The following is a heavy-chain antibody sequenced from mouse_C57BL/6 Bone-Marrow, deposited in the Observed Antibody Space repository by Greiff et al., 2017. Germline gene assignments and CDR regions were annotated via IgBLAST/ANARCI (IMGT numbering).Heavy chain of an antibody. J-gene: IGHJ2*01. CDR2: ISSGGSYT. Sequence: EVNVVESGGDLVKPGGSLKLSCAASGFTFSSYGMSWVRQTPDKRLEWVATISSGGSYTYYPDSVKGRFTISRDNAKNTLYLQMSSLKSEDTAMDYCARQPGSFDYWGQGTTLTGSS. V-gene: IGHV5-6*01. D-gene: IGHD2-2*01. CDR3: ARQPGSFDY. CDR1: GFTFSSYG.